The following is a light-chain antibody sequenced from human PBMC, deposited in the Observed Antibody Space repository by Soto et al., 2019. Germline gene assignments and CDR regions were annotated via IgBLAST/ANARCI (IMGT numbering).Light chain of an antibody. CDR3: CSYAVSFYV. Sequence: QSVLTQPASVSGSPGQSITISCTGTSSDFGGYNYVSWYQQHPGKAPKLMIFDVSERPSGVPDRFSGSKSGNTASLTISGLQAEDEADYYCCSYAVSFYVFGTGTKVTVL. V-gene: IGLV2-11*01. CDR1: SSDFGGYNY. J-gene: IGLJ1*01. CDR2: DVS.